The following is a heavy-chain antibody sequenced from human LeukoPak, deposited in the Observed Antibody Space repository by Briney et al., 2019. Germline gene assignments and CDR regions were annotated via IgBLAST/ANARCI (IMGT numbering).Heavy chain of an antibody. CDR2: IRFDGSNK. CDR1: GLTFSSYG. J-gene: IGHJ4*02. D-gene: IGHD2-2*01. V-gene: IGHV3-30*02. Sequence: PGGSLKLSCAASGLTFSSYGMHWVLQAPGKGLDWVAFIRFDGSNKYYTASVKGRFTLSRDNSKNTLYLQINSLRAEDTAVYYCAKFNRQYCSSTSCYGGFDYWGQGTLVTVSS. CDR3: AKFNRQYCSSTSCYGGFDY.